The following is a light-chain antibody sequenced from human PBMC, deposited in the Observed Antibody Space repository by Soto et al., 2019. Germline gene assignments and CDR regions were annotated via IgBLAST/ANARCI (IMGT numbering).Light chain of an antibody. J-gene: IGKJ4*01. CDR2: GAS. CDR1: QSVSSSN. Sequence: ELVLTQSPGTLSLSPGERVTLSCRASQSVSSSNLARYQQKPGQAPRLLIYGASSRATGIPDRFSGSGSGTDFTLTISRLEPEDFAMYYCQQYGRSLTFGGGTKVDIK. V-gene: IGKV3-20*01. CDR3: QQYGRSLT.